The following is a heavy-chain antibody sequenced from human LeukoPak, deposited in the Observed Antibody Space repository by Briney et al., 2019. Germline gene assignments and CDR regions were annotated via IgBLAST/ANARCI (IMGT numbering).Heavy chain of an antibody. CDR2: IYHSGST. Sequence: SETLSLTCAVSGYSISSGYYRGWIRQPPGKGLEWIGSIYHSGSTYYNPSLKSRVTISVDTSKNQFSLKLSSVTAADTAVYYCARRGPQYWYFDLWGRGTLVTVSS. V-gene: IGHV4-38-2*01. J-gene: IGHJ2*01. CDR1: GYSISSGYY. CDR3: ARRGPQYWYFDL.